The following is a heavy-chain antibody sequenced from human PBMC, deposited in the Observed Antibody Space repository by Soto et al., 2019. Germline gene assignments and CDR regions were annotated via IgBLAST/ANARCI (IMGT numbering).Heavy chain of an antibody. CDR3: ARGGITIYDDGLDV. V-gene: IGHV4-34*01. D-gene: IGHD3-3*01. CDR1: GGSFSGHY. Sequence: SETLSLTCAVYGGSFSGHYCSWIRQSPGKGLEWIGEINPSGRTKYNPSLKSRVTISEETSRNHFSLKLSSVTDADTAVFYCARGGITIYDDGLDVWGQGTTVT. J-gene: IGHJ6*02. CDR2: INPSGRT.